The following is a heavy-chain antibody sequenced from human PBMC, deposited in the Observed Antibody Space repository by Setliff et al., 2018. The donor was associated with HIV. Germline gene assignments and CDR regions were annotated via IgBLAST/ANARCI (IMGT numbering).Heavy chain of an antibody. J-gene: IGHJ3*02. CDR2: MSTGGSYK. Sequence: PRLSCAATGFTFSSYVLHWVRQAPGKGLEWVAVMSTGGSYKYYADSVKGRFTISRDNSKNTLYVQMNSLRADDAAVYYCVRDLTTIVTRKVFDIWGQGTMVTVSS. V-gene: IGHV3-30*04. CDR1: GFTFSSYV. D-gene: IGHD4-4*01. CDR3: VRDLTTIVTRKVFDI.